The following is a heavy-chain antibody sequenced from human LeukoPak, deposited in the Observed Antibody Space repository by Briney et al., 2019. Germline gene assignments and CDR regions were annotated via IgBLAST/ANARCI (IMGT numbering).Heavy chain of an antibody. CDR3: ARDRPGYYDSSGSLTY. CDR1: GFTFSSYA. Sequence: PGGSLRLSCAASGFTFSSYAMSWVRQAPVKELEWVSAISGSGGSTYYADSVKGRFTISRDNSKNTLYLQMNSLRAEDTAVYYCARDRPGYYDSSGSLTYWGQGTLVTVSS. J-gene: IGHJ4*02. D-gene: IGHD3-22*01. V-gene: IGHV3-23*01. CDR2: ISGSGGST.